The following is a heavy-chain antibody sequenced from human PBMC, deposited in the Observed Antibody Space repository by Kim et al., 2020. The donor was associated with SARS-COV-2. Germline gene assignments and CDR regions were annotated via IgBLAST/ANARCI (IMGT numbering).Heavy chain of an antibody. CDR1: GFAFSSYG. CDR3: GDYHGPGSHFTY. CDR2: FSSDENT. Sequence: GGSLRLSCAASGFAFSSYGMTWVRQPPGKGLEWVSSFSSDENTYYADSVKGPFTISRDNSKNMLYRQLNSLGAEDTAVYYCGDYHGPGSHFTYRGQGTQVTVSS. J-gene: IGHJ4*02. V-gene: IGHV3-23*01. D-gene: IGHD3-10*01.